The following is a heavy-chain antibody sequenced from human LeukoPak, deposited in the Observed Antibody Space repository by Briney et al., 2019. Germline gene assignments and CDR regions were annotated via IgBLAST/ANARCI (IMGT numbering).Heavy chain of an antibody. Sequence: SETLSLTCTVSGGSTSSYYWSWIRQPPGKGLEWIGYIYYSGSTDYNPSLKSRVSISVDTSKNQFSLKLSSVTAADTAVYYCARGFPHGGYVWPIDYWGQGTLVTVSS. CDR1: GGSTSSYY. D-gene: IGHD3-16*01. J-gene: IGHJ4*02. CDR3: ARGFPHGGYVWPIDY. CDR2: IYYSGST. V-gene: IGHV4-59*01.